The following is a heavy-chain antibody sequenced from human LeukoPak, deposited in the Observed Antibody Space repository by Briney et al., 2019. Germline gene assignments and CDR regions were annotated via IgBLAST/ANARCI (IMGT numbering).Heavy chain of an antibody. J-gene: IGHJ4*02. CDR3: AKADSYGGNSQLFDF. CDR1: GFTFSSYA. CDR2: LDGSGDNT. D-gene: IGHD2-21*02. Sequence: GGSLRLSCAASGFTFSSYAMSWVRQAPGKGLDWVSGLDGSGDNTYYADSVKGRFTISRDNSKDTLFLQMNSLRAEDTAVYYCAKADSYGGNSQLFDFWGQGTLVTASS. V-gene: IGHV3-23*01.